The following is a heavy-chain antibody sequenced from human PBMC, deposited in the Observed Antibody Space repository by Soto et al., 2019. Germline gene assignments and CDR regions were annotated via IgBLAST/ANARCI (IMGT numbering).Heavy chain of an antibody. J-gene: IGHJ4*02. D-gene: IGHD2-15*01. CDR3: ARARGVLAATYYDY. V-gene: IGHV3-64*02. CDR2: ISSNGAST. Sequence: PGGSLRLSCAASGFTFSSYAMHWVRQAPGKGLEYVSAISSNGASTYYADSVKGRFTISRDNSKNTLYLQMGSLRAEDMAVYYCARARGVLAATYYDYWGQGTLVTVSS. CDR1: GFTFSSYA.